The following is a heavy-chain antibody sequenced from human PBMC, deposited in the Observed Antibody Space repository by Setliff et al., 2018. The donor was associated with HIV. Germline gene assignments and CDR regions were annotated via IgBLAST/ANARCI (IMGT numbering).Heavy chain of an antibody. CDR2: IYHSGST. CDR3: ARVRIHYYDSGSRYYFDY. J-gene: IGHJ4*02. D-gene: IGHD3-10*01. Sequence: SETLSLTCAVSGGSISSSNWWSWVRQPPGKGLEWIGEIYHSGSTNYNPSLKSRVTISVDKSKNQFSLKLSSVTAADTAVYYCARVRIHYYDSGSRYYFDYWGQGTLVTVSS. CDR1: GGSISSSNW. V-gene: IGHV4-4*02.